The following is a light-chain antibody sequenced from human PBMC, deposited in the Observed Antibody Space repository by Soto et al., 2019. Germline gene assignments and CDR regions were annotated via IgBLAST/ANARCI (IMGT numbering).Light chain of an antibody. J-gene: IGKJ4*01. V-gene: IGKV1-27*01. CDR1: QDISTY. CDR2: AAY. Sequence: DIQMTQAPSSLSASVGDRVTITCRARQDISTYLAWYQQKPGKVPKLLISAAYTLQSGVPPRFSGSESGTDFPLTISSLQPEDVATYYCQTYDNAPLTFGGGTKVEIK. CDR3: QTYDNAPLT.